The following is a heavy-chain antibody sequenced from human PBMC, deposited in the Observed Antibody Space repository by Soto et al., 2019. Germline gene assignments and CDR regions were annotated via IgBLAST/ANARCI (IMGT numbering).Heavy chain of an antibody. D-gene: IGHD1-1*01. CDR2: IFSNDEK. Sequence: QVTLKESGPVLVKPTETLTLTCTVSGFSLSNARMGVSWIRQPPGKALEWLAHIFSNDEKSYSTSLKSRLTISKDTSKSQVVLTMTNMDPVDTATYYCALIRVTTGTTEVLDYWGQGTLVTVSS. CDR3: ALIRVTTGTTEVLDY. V-gene: IGHV2-26*01. CDR1: GFSLSNARMG. J-gene: IGHJ4*02.